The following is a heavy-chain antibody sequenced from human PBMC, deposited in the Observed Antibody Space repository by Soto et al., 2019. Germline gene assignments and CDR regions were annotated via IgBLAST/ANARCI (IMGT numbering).Heavy chain of an antibody. V-gene: IGHV3-11*06. CDR1: GFTFSDYY. Sequence: GGSLRLSCAASGFTFSDYYMSWIRQAPGKGLEWVSYISSSSSYTNYADSVKGRFTISRDNAKNSLYLQMNSLRAEDTAVYYCARIAGAGGWYGFTVFDYWGQGTLVTVSS. D-gene: IGHD6-19*01. CDR3: ARIAGAGGWYGFTVFDY. CDR2: ISSSSSYT. J-gene: IGHJ4*02.